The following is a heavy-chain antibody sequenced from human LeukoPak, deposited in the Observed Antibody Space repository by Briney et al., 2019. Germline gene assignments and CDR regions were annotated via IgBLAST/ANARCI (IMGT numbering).Heavy chain of an antibody. CDR1: GFTFSSYA. Sequence: GGSLRLSCAASGFTFSSYAMNWVRQAREKGLEWVSSISGSGGATYYADSVKGRFTMSRDNSKNTLYLQMNSLRAEDTAVYYCAKGAYYHGSGRYFDYWGQGTLVTVSS. D-gene: IGHD3-10*01. CDR3: AKGAYYHGSGRYFDY. V-gene: IGHV3-23*01. J-gene: IGHJ4*02. CDR2: ISGSGGAT.